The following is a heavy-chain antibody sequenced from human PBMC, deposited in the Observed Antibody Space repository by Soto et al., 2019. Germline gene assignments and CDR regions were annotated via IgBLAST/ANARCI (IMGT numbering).Heavy chain of an antibody. J-gene: IGHJ4*02. D-gene: IGHD5-18*01. Sequence: GGSLRLSCAASGFTFDGYTMHWVRQAPGKGLEWVSLISWDGGSTYYADSVKGRFTISRDNSKNSLYLQMNSLRTEDTALYYCAKGYSYGRRGLYYFDYWGQGTLVNVSS. CDR3: AKGYSYGRRGLYYFDY. CDR1: GFTFDGYT. CDR2: ISWDGGST. V-gene: IGHV3-43*01.